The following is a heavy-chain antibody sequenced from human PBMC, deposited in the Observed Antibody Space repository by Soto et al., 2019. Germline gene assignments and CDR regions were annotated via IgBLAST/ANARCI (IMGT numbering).Heavy chain of an antibody. CDR1: GYTFTSYA. J-gene: IGHJ3*02. CDR3: ARVSDYYGSGSYSDPNDAFDI. CDR2: INAGNGNT. Sequence: ASVKVSCTASGYTFTSYAMHWVRQAPGQRLEWMGWINAGNGNTKYSQKFQGRVTITRDTSASTAYMELSSLRSEDTAVYYCARVSDYYGSGSYSDPNDAFDIWGQGITVTVSS. V-gene: IGHV1-3*01. D-gene: IGHD3-10*01.